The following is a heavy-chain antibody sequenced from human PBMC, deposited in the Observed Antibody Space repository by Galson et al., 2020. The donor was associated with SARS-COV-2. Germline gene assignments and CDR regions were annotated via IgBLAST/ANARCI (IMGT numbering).Heavy chain of an antibody. CDR1: GFTFSSYA. D-gene: IGHD3-16*01. J-gene: IGHJ6*02. Sequence: GGSLRLSCAASGFTFSSYAMSWVRQAPGKGLEWVSAISGSGGSTYYADSVKGRFTISRDNSKNTLYLQMNSLRAEDTAVYYCAKCLDPGYYYGMDVWGQGTTVTVSS. V-gene: IGHV3-23*01. CDR2: ISGSGGST. CDR3: AKCLDPGYYYGMDV.